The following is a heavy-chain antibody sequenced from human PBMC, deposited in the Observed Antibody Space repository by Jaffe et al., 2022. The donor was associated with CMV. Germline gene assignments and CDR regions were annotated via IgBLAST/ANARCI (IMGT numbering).Heavy chain of an antibody. CDR1: GFTFSSYS. CDR2: ISSSSSYI. J-gene: IGHJ3*02. V-gene: IGHV3-21*01. CDR3: ARDWAYYDSSGYYRFVEAFDI. Sequence: EVQLVESGGGLVKPGGSLRLSCAASGFTFSSYSMNWVRQAPGKGLEWVSSISSSSSYIYYADSVKGRFTISRDNAKNSLYLQMNSLRAEDTAVYYCARDWAYYDSSGYYRFVEAFDIWGQGTMVTVSS. D-gene: IGHD3-22*01.